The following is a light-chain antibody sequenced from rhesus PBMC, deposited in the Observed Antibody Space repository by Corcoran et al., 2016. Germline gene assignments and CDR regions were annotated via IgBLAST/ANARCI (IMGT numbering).Light chain of an antibody. CDR3: QQYSNWPLT. V-gene: IGKV3-42*03. CDR2: GAS. CDR1: QSVSST. J-gene: IGKJ4*01. Sequence: EIVLTQSPATLSLSPGERATLSCRASQSVSSTLAWYQQNPGQVPRLLIYGASSRAAGFPDRFSGSGSGTDFTLTISSLEPEDFAVYYCQQYSNWPLTFGGGTKVEIK.